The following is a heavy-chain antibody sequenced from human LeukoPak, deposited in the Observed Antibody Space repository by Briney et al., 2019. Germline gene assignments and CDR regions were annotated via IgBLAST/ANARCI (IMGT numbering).Heavy chain of an antibody. CDR3: ATTLNIATPGHL. V-gene: IGHV3-7*01. CDR1: GSTFSDYW. Sequence: GGPLRLSCVASGSTFSDYWMSWVRQAPGKGLEWVANIKSDESERFYLDSVKGRFTISRDNAKNSVYLQMSSLRAEDTGVYYCATTLNIATPGHLRGQGALVTVSS. J-gene: IGHJ4*02. CDR2: IKSDESER. D-gene: IGHD6-13*01.